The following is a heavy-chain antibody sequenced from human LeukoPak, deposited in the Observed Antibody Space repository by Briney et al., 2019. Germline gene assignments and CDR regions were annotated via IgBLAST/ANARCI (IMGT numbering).Heavy chain of an antibody. Sequence: PGGSLGLPCAASGFTFSSYEMNWVRQAPGKGLEWVGFIASETYGGTAEYAASVKGRFTISRDDSKSIAYLQVNSLKTEDTAVYYCTRDQTPYYWGQGTLVTVSS. CDR2: IASETYGGTA. CDR1: GFTFSSYE. V-gene: IGHV3-49*04. CDR3: TRDQTPYY. J-gene: IGHJ4*02.